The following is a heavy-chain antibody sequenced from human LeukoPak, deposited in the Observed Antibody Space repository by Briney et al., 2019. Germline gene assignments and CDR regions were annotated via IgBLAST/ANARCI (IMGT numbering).Heavy chain of an antibody. J-gene: IGHJ5*02. CDR2: IKQDGSEK. CDR3: ARILA. CDR1: GFTFRSFW. V-gene: IGHV3-7*02. D-gene: IGHD2/OR15-2a*01. Sequence: PGGSLRLSCAASGFTFRSFWVTWVRQAPGKGLELVANIKQDGSEKFHVDSVKGRFTISRDNAKNSLYLQMNSLRAEDTAVYYCARILAWGQGTLVTVSS.